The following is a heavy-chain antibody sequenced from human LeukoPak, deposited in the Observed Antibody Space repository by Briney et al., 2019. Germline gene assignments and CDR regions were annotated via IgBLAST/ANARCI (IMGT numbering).Heavy chain of an antibody. Sequence: GGSLRLSCAASGFTFSSHWMSWVRQAPGKGLEWVANIKQDGSEKYYVDSVKGRFTISRDNAKNSLYLQMNSLRAEDTAVYYCARGEWLRSHYFDFWGQGTPVTVSS. V-gene: IGHV3-7*01. CDR2: IKQDGSEK. CDR3: ARGEWLRSHYFDF. D-gene: IGHD5-12*01. CDR1: GFTFSSHW. J-gene: IGHJ4*02.